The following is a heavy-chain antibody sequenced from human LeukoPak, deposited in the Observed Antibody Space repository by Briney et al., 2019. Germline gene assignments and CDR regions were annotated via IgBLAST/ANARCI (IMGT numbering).Heavy chain of an antibody. CDR2: IYYSGRT. V-gene: IGHV4-59*01. Sequence: PSDTLSLTCTVSGGSISSYYWSWIRQPPGKGLEWIGYIYYSGRTNYNPSLKGRVTISVHPSKNQFSLKLSSVTAADAAVYYCARDPFSSGYTFDYWGQGTLVTVSS. CDR3: ARDPFSSGYTFDY. D-gene: IGHD6-19*01. CDR1: GGSISSYY. J-gene: IGHJ4*02.